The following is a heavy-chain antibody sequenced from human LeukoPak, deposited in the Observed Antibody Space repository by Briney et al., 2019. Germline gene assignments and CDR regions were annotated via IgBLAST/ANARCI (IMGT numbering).Heavy chain of an antibody. CDR3: TRGIDY. CDR1: GFTFTSSS. J-gene: IGHJ4*02. CDR2: ISSGSATI. V-gene: IGHV3-48*02. Sequence: QPGGSLRLSCAASGFTFTSSSMNWVRQAPGKGLEWVAYISSGSATIDYAASVRGRFTISRAYAMNSLFLQRTVLIDEDTAVYYCTRGIDYWGQGTLVTVSS.